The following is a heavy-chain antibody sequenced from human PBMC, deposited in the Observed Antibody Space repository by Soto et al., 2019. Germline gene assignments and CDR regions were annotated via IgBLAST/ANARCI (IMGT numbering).Heavy chain of an antibody. D-gene: IGHD4-4*01. V-gene: IGHV3-9*01. CDR1: GFTFDDYA. CDR2: ISWNSGSI. J-gene: IGHJ4*02. Sequence: EVQLVESGGGLVQPGRSLRLSCAASGFTFDDYAMHWVRQAPGKGLEWVSGISWNSGSIGYADSVKGRFTISRDNVKNSLYLQMNSLRAEDTALYYCAKGISVTIGNLDSWGQGTLVTVSS. CDR3: AKGISVTIGNLDS.